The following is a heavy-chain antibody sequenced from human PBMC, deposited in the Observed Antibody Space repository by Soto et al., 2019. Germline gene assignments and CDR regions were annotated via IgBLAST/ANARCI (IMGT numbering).Heavy chain of an antibody. CDR3: ARGRGAGLSSPAEHYYFDY. J-gene: IGHJ4*02. Sequence: SETLSLTCTVSGGSISSGDYYWSWIRQPPGKGLEWIGYIYYSGSTYYNPSLKSRVTISVDTSKNQFSLKLSSVTAADTAVYYCARGRGAGLSSPAEHYYFDYWGQGTLVTVS. V-gene: IGHV4-30-4*01. D-gene: IGHD3-10*01. CDR1: GGSISSGDYY. CDR2: IYYSGST.